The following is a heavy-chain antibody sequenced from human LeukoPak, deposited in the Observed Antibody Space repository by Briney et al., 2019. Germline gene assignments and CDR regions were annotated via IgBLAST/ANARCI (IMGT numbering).Heavy chain of an antibody. Sequence: PGGSLRLSCAASRFTFSNYAMNWVRQAPGKGLECLANIKEDGSETYCADSVKGRFTISRDNPKNLLFLQINSLRVEDTAVYYCARETPRRGETRDGYRWGQGTLVTVSS. V-gene: IGHV3-7*01. CDR2: IKEDGSET. CDR3: ARETPRRGETRDGYR. CDR1: RFTFSNYA. J-gene: IGHJ4*02. D-gene: IGHD5-24*01.